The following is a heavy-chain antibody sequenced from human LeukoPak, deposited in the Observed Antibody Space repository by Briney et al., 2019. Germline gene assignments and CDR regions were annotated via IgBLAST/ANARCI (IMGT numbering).Heavy chain of an antibody. CDR3: ATSDYDILTGYLTDAFDI. J-gene: IGHJ3*02. D-gene: IGHD3-9*01. CDR1: GGSISSYY. Sequence: SETLSLTCTVSGGSISSYYWSWIRQPPGKGLEWIGYIYYSGSTNYNPSLKSRVTISVDTSKNQFSLKLSSVTAADTAVYYCATSDYDILTGYLTDAFDIWGQGTMVTVSS. CDR2: IYYSGST. V-gene: IGHV4-59*08.